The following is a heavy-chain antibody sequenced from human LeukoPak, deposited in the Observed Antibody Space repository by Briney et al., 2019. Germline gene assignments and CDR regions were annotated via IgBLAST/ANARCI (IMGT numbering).Heavy chain of an antibody. CDR3: AKKVTGSYNNPLDY. Sequence: PGGSLRLSCAASGFTFSSYAMSWVRQAPGKGLEWVSAISVSGGSTYYADSVKGRFTISRDNSKNTLYQQMNSLTAEDTAVYYCAKKVTGSYNNPLDYWGQGTLVTVSS. V-gene: IGHV3-23*01. CDR2: ISVSGGST. J-gene: IGHJ4*02. D-gene: IGHD3-10*01. CDR1: GFTFSSYA.